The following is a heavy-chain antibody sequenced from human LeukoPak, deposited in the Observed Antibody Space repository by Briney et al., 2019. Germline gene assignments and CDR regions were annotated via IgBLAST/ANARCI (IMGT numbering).Heavy chain of an antibody. CDR1: GFTLSHYA. J-gene: IGHJ4*02. CDR2: IGGGGGST. V-gene: IGHV3-23*01. Sequence: GGSLRLSCSMSGFTLSHYAMSWVRQAPGKGLEWVSTIGGGGGSTDYTDSVKGRFTISRDNSKSTLYLQMSSLGAEDTAVYYCAKGHRYCTSGNCNSAIDYWGQGTLVTVSS. D-gene: IGHD2-15*01. CDR3: AKGHRYCTSGNCNSAIDY.